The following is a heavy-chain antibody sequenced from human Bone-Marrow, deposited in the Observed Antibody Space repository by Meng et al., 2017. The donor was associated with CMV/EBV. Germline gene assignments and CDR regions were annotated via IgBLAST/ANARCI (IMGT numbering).Heavy chain of an antibody. CDR1: GFTFTSYD. D-gene: IGHD2-8*01. V-gene: IGHV3-23*01. Sequence: GESLKISCAASGFTFTSYDMSWVRQAPGEGLKWVSGISGSGDTTYYADSVKGRFTISRDNSKNTLYLQMNSLRAEDTGVYCCAKGFNGDVDFWGHGNLVTVSS. CDR3: AKGFNGDVDF. J-gene: IGHJ4*01. CDR2: ISGSGDTT.